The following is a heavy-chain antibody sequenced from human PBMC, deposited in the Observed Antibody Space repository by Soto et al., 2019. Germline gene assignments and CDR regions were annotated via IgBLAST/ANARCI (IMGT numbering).Heavy chain of an antibody. J-gene: IGHJ4*02. CDR1: GGSISSGDYY. Sequence: QVQLQESGPGLVEPSQTLSLTCTVSGGSISSGDYYWSWIRQPPGKGLEWIGHIYNSGSTYTNPSLRSRGTISVDTSKNHFSLKLSSVTAADTAIYSCARGPSADKVDYWGQGALVTVSS. CDR3: ARGPSADKVDY. CDR2: IYNSGST. V-gene: IGHV4-30-4*01. D-gene: IGHD3-3*01.